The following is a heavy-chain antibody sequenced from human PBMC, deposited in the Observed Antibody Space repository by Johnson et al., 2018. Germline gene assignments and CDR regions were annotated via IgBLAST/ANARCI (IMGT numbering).Heavy chain of an antibody. J-gene: IGHJ1*01. Sequence: QVQPVQSGGGVVQPGRSLRLSCAASGFTFSSYGMHWVRQAPGKGLEWVAVISYEGSNKYYGASVKGRFTSSRDNCRHTLYLQMNSRRSEDTAVYYRAKDGRLFRYFDWAFLCQHWGQGTLVTVSS. CDR2: ISYEGSNK. CDR3: AKDGRLFRYFDWAFLCQH. V-gene: IGHV3-30*18. D-gene: IGHD3-9*01. CDR1: GFTFSSYG.